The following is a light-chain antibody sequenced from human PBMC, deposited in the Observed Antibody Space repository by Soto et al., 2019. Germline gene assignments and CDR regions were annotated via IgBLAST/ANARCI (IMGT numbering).Light chain of an antibody. CDR2: EVG. Sequence: QSALTQPASVSGSPGQSITISCTGTGSDISAYNYVSWYQQHPGKAPKLMIYEVGDRPSGLSNRFSGSKSGNTASLTISRLQPEDEADYYCSSYTSSSTLYVVFGGGTKLTVL. CDR1: GSDISAYNY. J-gene: IGLJ2*01. CDR3: SSYTSSSTLYVV. V-gene: IGLV2-14*01.